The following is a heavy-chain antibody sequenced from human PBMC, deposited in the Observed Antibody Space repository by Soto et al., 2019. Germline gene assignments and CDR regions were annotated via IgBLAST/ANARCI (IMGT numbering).Heavy chain of an antibody. CDR3: AKDVGFQQHLFVFDL. V-gene: IGHV1-69*13. J-gene: IGHJ4*02. D-gene: IGHD3-10*02. Sequence: SLKRACKASGRTFAYYSFISVRQAPGQGLEWMGGIIPIFRSSNFAQKFQGRLTIFADASAGTAYMELSSLRSDDTAIYYCAKDVGFQQHLFVFDLWGQGTLVTISS. CDR1: GRTFAYYS. CDR2: IIPIFRSS.